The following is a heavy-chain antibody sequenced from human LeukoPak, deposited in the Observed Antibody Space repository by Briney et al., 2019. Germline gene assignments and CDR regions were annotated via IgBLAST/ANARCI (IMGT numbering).Heavy chain of an antibody. CDR3: ARDARPWLQSDAFDI. Sequence: GGSLRLSCAASGFTFSSYGMSWVRQAPGKGLEWVSAISGSGGSTYYADSVKGRFTISRDNAKNSLYLQMNSLRAEDTAVYYCARDARPWLQSDAFDIWGQGTMVTVSS. CDR2: ISGSGGST. CDR1: GFTFSSYG. J-gene: IGHJ3*02. V-gene: IGHV3-23*01. D-gene: IGHD5-24*01.